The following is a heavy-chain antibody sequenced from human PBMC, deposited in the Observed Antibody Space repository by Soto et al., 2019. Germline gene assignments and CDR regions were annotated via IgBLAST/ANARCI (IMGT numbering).Heavy chain of an antibody. J-gene: IGHJ3*02. CDR2: ISYDGSKK. D-gene: IGHD6-13*01. V-gene: IGHV3-30-3*01. Sequence: GGSLRLSCAASGFTFSSYAMHWVRQAPGKGLEWVAVISYDGSKKFYPDSVKGRFTISRDNSKNSLYLQMISLRAEDTAVYYCARDFRIAAAVAPFDIWGQGTMVTVSS. CDR3: ARDFRIAAAVAPFDI. CDR1: GFTFSSYA.